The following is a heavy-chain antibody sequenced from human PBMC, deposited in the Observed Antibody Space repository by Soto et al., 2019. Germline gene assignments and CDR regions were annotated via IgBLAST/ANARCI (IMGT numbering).Heavy chain of an antibody. J-gene: IGHJ5*02. CDR1: GGSISSYF. CDR2: VYSSGST. V-gene: IGHV4-59*08. CDR3: ARHLSSTWSNWFDP. D-gene: IGHD6-13*01. Sequence: SETLSLTCTVSGGSISSYFWSWIRQPPGKGLEWIGYVYSSGSTNYNPSLKSRVTISVDTSKSQFSLELRSVTAADTAVYYCARHLSSTWSNWFDPWGQGTLVTVS.